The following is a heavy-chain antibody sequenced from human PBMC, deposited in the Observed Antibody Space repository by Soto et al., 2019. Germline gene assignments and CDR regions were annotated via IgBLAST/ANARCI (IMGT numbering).Heavy chain of an antibody. D-gene: IGHD5-12*01. V-gene: IGHV1-18*01. CDR2: INTYNGMT. J-gene: IGHJ4*02. CDR3: AKSPRGEMATD. CDR1: GYTFINYH. Sequence: QVQLVQSGGEVKKPGASVTVSCKASGYTFINYHITWVRQAPGQGLEWMAWINTYNGMTDYAQRFQGRATMTRDTSTSTAYLERRNLGSDDTAVYFCAKSPRGEMATDWGQGTLVTVSS.